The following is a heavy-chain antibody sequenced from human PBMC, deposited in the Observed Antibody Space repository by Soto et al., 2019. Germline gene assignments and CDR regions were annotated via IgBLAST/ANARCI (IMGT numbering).Heavy chain of an antibody. D-gene: IGHD5-12*01. CDR1: GFTFSSYA. Sequence: PGGSLRLSCAASGFTFSSYAMHWVRQAPGKGLEWVAVISYDGSNKYYADSVKGRFTISRDNSKNTLYLQMNSLRAEDTAVYYCARDSSPDPPLEYSGYDAWPLGLDYWGQGTLVTVSS. J-gene: IGHJ4*02. V-gene: IGHV3-30-3*01. CDR3: ARDSSPDPPLEYSGYDAWPLGLDY. CDR2: ISYDGSNK.